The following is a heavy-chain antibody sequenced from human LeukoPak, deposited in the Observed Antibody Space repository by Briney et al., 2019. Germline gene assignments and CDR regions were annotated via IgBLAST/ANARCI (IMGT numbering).Heavy chain of an antibody. J-gene: IGHJ6*02. CDR2: TYYRSKSYN. D-gene: IGHD3-3*02. CDR3: ARDLEKHAFYYYYGMDV. Sequence: SQTLSLTCALSRDSVSSNSAAWNWIRQSPSRGLEWLGRTYYRSKSYNDYAVSVKSRITINPDTSKNQFSLQLNSVTPEDTAVYYCARDLEKHAFYYYYGMDVWGQGTTVTVSS. CDR1: RDSVSSNSAA. V-gene: IGHV6-1*01.